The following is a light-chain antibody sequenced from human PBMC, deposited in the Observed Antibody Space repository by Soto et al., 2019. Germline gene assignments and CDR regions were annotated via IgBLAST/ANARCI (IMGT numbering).Light chain of an antibody. CDR2: DAS. CDR1: QSVGNNY. V-gene: IGKV3-20*01. J-gene: IGKJ4*01. CDR3: QQYGSTPLT. Sequence: EIVLTQSPGTLSLSPGERATLSCRASQSVGNNYLAWYQQKPGQAPRFLIYDASSRATGIPDRFGGSGSGTDFTLTISRLEPEDFAVCYCQQYGSTPLTFGGGTKV.